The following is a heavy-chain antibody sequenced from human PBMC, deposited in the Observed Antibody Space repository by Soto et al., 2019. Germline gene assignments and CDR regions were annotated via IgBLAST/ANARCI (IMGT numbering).Heavy chain of an antibody. CDR3: VRESTTSGPNWFDT. V-gene: IGHV4-30-2*06. Sequence: SETLSLTCSVSGGSINSGRSSWNWIRQSPGKGLEWIAYIYHSGSTYYNPSLKSRVTISVDRSENQFPLKLTSVTAADTAVYYCVRESTTSGPNWFDTWGPGILVTV. CDR1: GGSINSGRSS. D-gene: IGHD1-1*01. J-gene: IGHJ5*02. CDR2: IYHSGST.